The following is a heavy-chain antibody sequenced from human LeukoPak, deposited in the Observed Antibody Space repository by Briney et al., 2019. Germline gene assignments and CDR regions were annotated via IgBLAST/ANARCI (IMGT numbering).Heavy chain of an antibody. D-gene: IGHD3-9*01. V-gene: IGHV1-46*01. CDR3: ARGYYDILTGYYMTGFDY. CDR2: INPSGGST. Sequence: GASVKVSCKASGYTFTSYYMHWVRQAPGQGLEWMGIINPSGGSTSYAQKFQGRVTMTRDTSTSTVYMELSRLRSDDTAVYYCARGYYDILTGYYMTGFDYWGQGTLVTVSS. CDR1: GYTFTSYY. J-gene: IGHJ4*02.